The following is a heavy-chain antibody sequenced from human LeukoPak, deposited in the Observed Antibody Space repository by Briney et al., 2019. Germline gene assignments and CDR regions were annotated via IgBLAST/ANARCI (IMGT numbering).Heavy chain of an antibody. CDR3: ASLQGGLTTSR. V-gene: IGHV3-23*01. D-gene: IGHD4-11*01. Sequence: GGSLRLSCAAPGFTFSSYAMSWVRQAPGKGLEWVSAISSSGGSGGSTYYADSVKGRFTISRDNSKNTLYLQMNSLRAEDTALYYCASLQGGLTTSRWGQGTLVTVSS. CDR2: ISSSGGSGGST. CDR1: GFTFSSYA. J-gene: IGHJ4*02.